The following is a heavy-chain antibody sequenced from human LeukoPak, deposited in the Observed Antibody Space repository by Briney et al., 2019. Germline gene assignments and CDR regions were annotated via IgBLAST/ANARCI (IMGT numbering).Heavy chain of an antibody. CDR3: AKDPRTGYCSGGSCSNWFDP. Sequence: GGSLRLSCAASGLTISNYWMHWVRQAPGKGLVWVARINSDGSGTTYADSVKGRFTISRDNAKNTLYLQMNSLRAEDTAVYYCAKDPRTGYCSGGSCSNWFDPWGQGTLVTVSS. J-gene: IGHJ5*02. CDR2: INSDGSGT. V-gene: IGHV3-74*01. CDR1: GLTISNYW. D-gene: IGHD2-15*01.